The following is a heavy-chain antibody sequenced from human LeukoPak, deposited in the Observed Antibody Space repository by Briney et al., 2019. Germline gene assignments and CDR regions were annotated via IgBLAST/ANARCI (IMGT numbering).Heavy chain of an antibody. D-gene: IGHD3-3*01. CDR3: ASQTNDFWSGLYPPAEYYFDY. Sequence: PSQTLSLTCTVSGASISSGDYYWSWIRQPPGKGLQWIGYIYYTGSTYYNPSLKSRVTISADPSKNQFSLKLSSVTAADTAVYYCASQTNDFWSGLYPPAEYYFDYWGQGTLVTVSS. J-gene: IGHJ4*02. CDR2: IYYTGST. V-gene: IGHV4-30-4*01. CDR1: GASISSGDYY.